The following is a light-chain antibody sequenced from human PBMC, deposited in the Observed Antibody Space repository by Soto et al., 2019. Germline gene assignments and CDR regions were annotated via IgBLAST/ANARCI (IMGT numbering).Light chain of an antibody. V-gene: IGLV2-14*01. J-gene: IGLJ3*02. CDR3: SSYTSSSTWV. Sequence: QSALTQPASVSGSPGQSITISCTGTSSDVGGYKYVSWYQQHPGKAPKLMIYEVSNRPSGVSDRFSGSKSGNTASLTISGLQAEXXADYYCSSYTSSSTWVFGGGTKVTVL. CDR1: SSDVGGYKY. CDR2: EVS.